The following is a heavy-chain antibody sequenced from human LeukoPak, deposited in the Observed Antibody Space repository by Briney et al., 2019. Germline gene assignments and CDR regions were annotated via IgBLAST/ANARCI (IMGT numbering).Heavy chain of an antibody. V-gene: IGHV3-74*01. CDR1: GFPFGTYW. J-gene: IGHJ4*02. CDR3: ARGLAVVPAGVPDY. Sequence: GGSLRLSCAAYGFPFGTYWMYWVRQTPGKGLVWVARVNTDGSGTTYADSVKGRFTISRDNAKNTLYLQMNSLRDEDTAVYFCARGLAVVPAGVPDYWGQGTLVTVSS. D-gene: IGHD2-2*01. CDR2: VNTDGSGT.